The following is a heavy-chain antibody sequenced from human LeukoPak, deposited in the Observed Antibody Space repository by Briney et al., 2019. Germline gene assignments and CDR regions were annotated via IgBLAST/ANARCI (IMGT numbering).Heavy chain of an antibody. J-gene: IGHJ6*03. D-gene: IGHD6-6*01. Sequence: ASVKVSCKASGYTFTSYDIDWVRQATGQGLEWMGWMNPNSGHTGYAQKFQGRVTMTRNTSISTAYMELSSLRSEDTAVYYCAKAAARRTYYYYYYMDVWGKGTTVTVSS. CDR1: GYTFTSYD. CDR3: AKAAARRTYYYYYYMDV. V-gene: IGHV1-8*01. CDR2: MNPNSGHT.